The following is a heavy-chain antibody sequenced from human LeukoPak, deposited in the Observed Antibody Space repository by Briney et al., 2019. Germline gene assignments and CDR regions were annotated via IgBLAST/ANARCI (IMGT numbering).Heavy chain of an antibody. CDR1: GGSISSSSYY. V-gene: IGHV4-39*07. CDR2: IYYSGST. CDR3: ARAGSYDSSGYYQYYFDY. D-gene: IGHD3-22*01. Sequence: SETLSLTCTVSGGSISSSSYYWGWIRQPPGKGLEWIGSIYYSGSTYFNPSLKSRVTISLDTSKNQFSLKLSSVTAADTAVYYCARAGSYDSSGYYQYYFDYWGQGSLVTVSS. J-gene: IGHJ4*02.